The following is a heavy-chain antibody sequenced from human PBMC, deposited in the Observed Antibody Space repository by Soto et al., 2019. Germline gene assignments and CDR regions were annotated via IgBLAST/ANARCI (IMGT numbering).Heavy chain of an antibody. Sequence: EVQLVEYGGGLVQPGGSLSLSCAASGFTFSGYWMPWVRQAPGKGLVWVSRINSVGSSTSYEASVKGRFTISRDNAKSSLYVQMNSLRAEDTAVYYCASSDRSGSQFRTDYVGQGTLDTVSS. V-gene: IGHV3-74*01. D-gene: IGHD1-26*01. CDR3: ASSDRSGSQFRTDY. CDR2: INSVGSST. CDR1: GFTFSGYW. J-gene: IGHJ4*02.